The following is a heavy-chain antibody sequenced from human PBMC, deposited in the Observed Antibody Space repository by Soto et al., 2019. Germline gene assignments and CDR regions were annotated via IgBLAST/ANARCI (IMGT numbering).Heavy chain of an antibody. V-gene: IGHV1-8*01. CDR2: MDIKNDFT. CDR1: GYTFINKD. J-gene: IGHJ5*02. CDR3: ARVDFWTMYAKRASWFDP. D-gene: IGHD2-8*01. Sequence: QVRLVQSGATVKSPGASVKVSCKASGYTFINKDITWLRQAAGPGREWMGCMDIKNDFTDYAQKFRGRVTMTRDTSIYTAHRELSALRPADTAVYYCARVDFWTMYAKRASWFDPWGQGTLVTVSA.